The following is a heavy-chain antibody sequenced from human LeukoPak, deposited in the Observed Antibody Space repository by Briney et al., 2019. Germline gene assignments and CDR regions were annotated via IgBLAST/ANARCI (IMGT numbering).Heavy chain of an antibody. CDR3: AKGTGSSWVDY. J-gene: IGHJ4*02. D-gene: IGHD6-13*01. CDR2: ISYDGSNK. CDR1: GFTFSSYG. Sequence: GGSLRLSCAASGFTFSSYGMHWVRQAPGKGLEWVAVISYDGSNKYYADSVKGRFTISRDNSKNTLYLQMNSLRAEDTAVYYCAKGTGSSWVDYRGQGTLVTVSS. V-gene: IGHV3-30*18.